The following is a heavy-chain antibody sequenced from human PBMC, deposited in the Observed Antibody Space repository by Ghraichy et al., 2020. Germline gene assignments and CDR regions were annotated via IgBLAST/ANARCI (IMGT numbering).Heavy chain of an antibody. J-gene: IGHJ4*02. V-gene: IGHV1-18*04. CDR1: GYAFNHYD. D-gene: IGHD5-12*01. CDR3: ATTDSVAIYDY. CDR2: ISAYTGDT. Sequence: ASVKVSCKTSGYAFNHYDTTWVRQAPVHGLEWMGWISAYTGDTNYAQKYQDRVTMTTDTSTSTAYMELRSLRSDDTAVYYCATTDSVAIYDYWGQGTLVTVSS.